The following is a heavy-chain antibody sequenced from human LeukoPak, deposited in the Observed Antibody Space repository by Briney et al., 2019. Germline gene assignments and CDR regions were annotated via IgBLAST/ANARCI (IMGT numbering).Heavy chain of an antibody. CDR1: GGSISSGYYY. D-gene: IGHD2/OR15-2a*01. J-gene: IGHJ4*02. CDR3: VGNGYYALDY. Sequence: PSQTLSLTCTVSGGSISSGYYYWSWIRQPPGKGLEYIGYIYYGGTYYNPSLKSRVTISVDKSKNHLSLKLTSVTAADTAVYFCVGNGYYALDYWGQGALVTVAS. CDR2: IYYGGT. V-gene: IGHV4-30-4*01.